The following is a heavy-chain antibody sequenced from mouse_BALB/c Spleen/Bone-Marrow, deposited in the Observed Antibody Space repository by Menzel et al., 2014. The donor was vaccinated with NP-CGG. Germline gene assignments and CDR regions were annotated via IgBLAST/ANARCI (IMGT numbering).Heavy chain of an antibody. CDR2: IYAGGGHI. CDR3: ARRDYDGYPYALDY. CDR1: GYAFTNYW. D-gene: IGHD2-3*01. Sequence: QVQLQQSGAELVRPGTSVKISCKASGYAFTNYWLGWVRQTPGHGLEWIANIYAGGGHIYYNEKFKGKFTLSADKASSTTYMQIRSLTSENSAVYFCARRDYDGYPYALDYWGQGTSVTVSS. J-gene: IGHJ4*01. V-gene: IGHV1-63*01.